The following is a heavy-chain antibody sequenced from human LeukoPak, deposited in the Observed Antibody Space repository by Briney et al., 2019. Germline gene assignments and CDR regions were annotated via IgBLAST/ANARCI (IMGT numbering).Heavy chain of an antibody. Sequence: ASVKVSCKASGYTFTGYYMHWVRQAPGQGLEWMGWINPNSGGTNYAQKLQGRVTMTTDTSTSTAYMELRRLRSDDTAVYYCARDLGRYCSGGRCHYYSYYMDVWGKGTTVTVSS. CDR2: INPNSGGT. J-gene: IGHJ6*03. V-gene: IGHV1-2*02. CDR1: GYTFTGYY. CDR3: ARDLGRYCSGGRCHYYSYYMDV. D-gene: IGHD2-15*01.